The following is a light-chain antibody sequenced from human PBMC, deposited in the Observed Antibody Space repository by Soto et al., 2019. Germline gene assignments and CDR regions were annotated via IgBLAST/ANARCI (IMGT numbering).Light chain of an antibody. CDR2: GAS. V-gene: IGKV3-15*01. CDR1: QSVNAN. Sequence: VMTQSPATLSVSPGERATLSCRASQSVNANLAWYQQKPGQAPRLLIHGASNRATGIPARVTGSGFGTEFNLTIRRLQCEDFAGYYCQQYNTWLWTFGQGTKEEI. CDR3: QQYNTWLWT. J-gene: IGKJ1*01.